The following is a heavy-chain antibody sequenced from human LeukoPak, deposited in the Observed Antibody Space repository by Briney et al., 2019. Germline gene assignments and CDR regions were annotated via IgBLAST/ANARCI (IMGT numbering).Heavy chain of an antibody. D-gene: IGHD2-8*01. V-gene: IGHV4-38-2*02. Sequence: SETLSLTCTVSGYSISSGYYWGWIRQPPGKGLEWIGSIYHSGSTYYNPSLKSRVTISVDTSKNQFSLKLSSVTAADTAVYYCASGRYCTNGVCYLGTHYWGQGTLVTVSS. J-gene: IGHJ4*02. CDR2: IYHSGST. CDR3: ASGRYCTNGVCYLGTHY. CDR1: GYSISSGYY.